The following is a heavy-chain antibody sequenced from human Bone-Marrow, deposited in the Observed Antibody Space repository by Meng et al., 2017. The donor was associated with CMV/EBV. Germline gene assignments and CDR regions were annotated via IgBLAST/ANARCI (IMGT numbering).Heavy chain of an antibody. D-gene: IGHD6-25*01. Sequence: LRLPCTVSSASISSGGFYWSWIRQHPGRGLEWIGYIYYSGSTYFNPSLKSRRTISVDTSKNQFSLKLSSVTAADTSVYYCARDSGYYPDYWGQGTLVTVSS. CDR3: ARDSGYYPDY. CDR1: SASISSGGFY. V-gene: IGHV4-31*03. CDR2: IYYSGST. J-gene: IGHJ4*02.